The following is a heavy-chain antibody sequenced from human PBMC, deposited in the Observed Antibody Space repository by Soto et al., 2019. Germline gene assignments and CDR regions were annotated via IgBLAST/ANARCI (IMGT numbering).Heavy chain of an antibody. J-gene: IGHJ6*02. CDR1: GFTFSSYA. CDR3: AKGRETYYYDSSGYYKGSRYYYYGMDV. V-gene: IGHV3-23*01. CDR2: ISGSGGST. Sequence: GGSLRLSCAASGFTFSSYAMSWVRQAPGKGLEWVSAISGSGGSTYYADSVKGRFTISRDNSKNTLYLQMNSLRAEDTAVYYCAKGRETYYYDSSGYYKGSRYYYYGMDVWGQGTTVTVSS. D-gene: IGHD3-22*01.